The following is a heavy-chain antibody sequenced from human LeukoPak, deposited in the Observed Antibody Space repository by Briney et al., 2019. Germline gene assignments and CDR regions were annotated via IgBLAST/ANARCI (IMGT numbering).Heavy chain of an antibody. D-gene: IGHD6-13*01. J-gene: IGHJ4*02. V-gene: IGHV4-59*02. CDR3: TVWRAAAADPFEY. CDR1: GGSVSSYY. CDR2: IHYIAST. Sequence: PSETLSLTCTVPGGSVSSYYWSWIRQPPGKGLEWIGYIHYIASTIYNPARTCRVTTSVDPSSTQLSLNRRCVTAADTAVYYCTVWRAAAADPFEYSGQGNPLTVSS.